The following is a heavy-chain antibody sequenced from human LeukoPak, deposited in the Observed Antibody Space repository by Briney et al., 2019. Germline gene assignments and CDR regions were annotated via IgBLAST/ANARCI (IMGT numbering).Heavy chain of an antibody. CDR1: GFSLSTSGMC. J-gene: IGHJ3*02. CDR3: VRVKSTMKDAFDI. Sequence: SGPALVKPTQTPTLTCTFSGFSLSTSGMCVSWIRQPPGKGLEWIGYIYYSGSTNYNPSLKSRVTISVDTSKNQFSLKVSSVTAADTAVYYCVRVKSTMKDAFDIWGQGTMVTVSS. V-gene: IGHV4-61*08. D-gene: IGHD3-22*01. CDR2: IYYSGST.